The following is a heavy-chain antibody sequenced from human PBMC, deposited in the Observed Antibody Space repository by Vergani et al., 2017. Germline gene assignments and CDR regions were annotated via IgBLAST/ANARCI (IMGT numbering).Heavy chain of an antibody. CDR3: AKDWGSTQRPGRYYFDY. V-gene: IGHV3-23*01. D-gene: IGHD3-16*01. Sequence: CAASGFTFSSYAMSWVRQAPGKGLEWVSAISGSGGSTYYADSVKGRFTISRDNSKNTLYLQMNSLRAEDTAVYYCAKDWGSTQRPGRYYFDYWGQGTLVTVSS. CDR1: GFTFSSYA. CDR2: ISGSGGST. J-gene: IGHJ4*02.